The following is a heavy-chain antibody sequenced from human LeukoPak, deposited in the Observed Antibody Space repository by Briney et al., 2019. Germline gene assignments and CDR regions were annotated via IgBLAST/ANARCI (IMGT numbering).Heavy chain of an antibody. Sequence: PGGPLRLPCAASGFTFSSYAMSWPRQPPGRELDGVSFISPSGDRTSNADSVEGRFTISRDNTRNTLYLQMNSLRDEDTGVYYCAIMHGYYDGSGFWVQWGQGTLVTVSS. CDR3: AIMHGYYDGSGFWVQ. CDR2: ISPSGDRT. D-gene: IGHD3-22*01. J-gene: IGHJ4*02. CDR1: GFTFSSYA. V-gene: IGHV3-23*01.